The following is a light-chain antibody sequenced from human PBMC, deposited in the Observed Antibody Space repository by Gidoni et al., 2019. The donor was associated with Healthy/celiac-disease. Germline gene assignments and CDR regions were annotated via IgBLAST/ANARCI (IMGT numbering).Light chain of an antibody. CDR3: QQYNSYWT. V-gene: IGKV1-5*03. CDR2: KAS. CDR1: QSISSW. J-gene: IGKJ1*01. Sequence: DIQMTQSPSTLSASVGDRVTITCRASQSISSWLAWYQQKPGKAPKLLVYKASSLESGVPSRFSGSGSGTEFTLTISSLQPDEFATYYCQQYNSYWTFTQGTEGGNQT.